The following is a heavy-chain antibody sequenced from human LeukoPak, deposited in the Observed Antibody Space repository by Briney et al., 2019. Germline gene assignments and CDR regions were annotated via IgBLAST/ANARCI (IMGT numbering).Heavy chain of an antibody. CDR3: ARDLVGATNY. D-gene: IGHD1-26*01. J-gene: IGHJ4*02. Sequence: GGSLRLSCAASGFTVSSNYMSWVRQAPGKGLEWVSVICSGGSTYYADSAKGRFTISRDNSKNTLYLQMNSLRAEDTAVYYCARDLVGATNYWGQGTLVTVSS. CDR1: GFTVSSNY. V-gene: IGHV3-66*01. CDR2: ICSGGST.